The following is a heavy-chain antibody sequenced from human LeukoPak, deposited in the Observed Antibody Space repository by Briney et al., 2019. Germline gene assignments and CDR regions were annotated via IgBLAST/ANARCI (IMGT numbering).Heavy chain of an antibody. CDR3: ARGYCSSSGCHDYYFDY. Sequence: GGSLRLSCAAPGFTFSSYWMHWVRQVPGKGLVWVSRINSDGSSTTYADSVKGRFTISRDNAKNTLYLQMNSLRAEDTAVYYCARGYCSSSGCHDYYFDYWGQGTLVTVSS. CDR1: GFTFSSYW. D-gene: IGHD2-2*01. CDR2: INSDGSST. V-gene: IGHV3-74*01. J-gene: IGHJ4*02.